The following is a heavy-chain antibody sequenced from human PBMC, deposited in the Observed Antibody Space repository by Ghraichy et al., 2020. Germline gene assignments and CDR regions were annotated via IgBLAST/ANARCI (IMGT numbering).Heavy chain of an antibody. CDR3: ASTGYGLWRYGPDDY. Sequence: GESLNISCAASGFTFSDYYMSWIRQAPGKGLEWVSYISSSGSTIYYADSVKGRFTISRDNAKNSLYLQMNSLRAEDTAVYYCASTGYGLWRYGPDDYWGQGTLVTVSS. D-gene: IGHD5-12*01. CDR2: ISSSGSTI. V-gene: IGHV3-11*01. CDR1: GFTFSDYY. J-gene: IGHJ4*02.